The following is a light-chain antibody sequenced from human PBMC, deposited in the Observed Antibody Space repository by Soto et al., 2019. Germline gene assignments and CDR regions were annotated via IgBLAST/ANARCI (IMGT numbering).Light chain of an antibody. V-gene: IGKV3-20*01. CDR1: QSVSNNS. CDR2: GAS. CDR3: QQYGSSGT. J-gene: IGKJ1*01. Sequence: EIVLTQSPGTLSLSPGERATLSCRAIQSVSNNSLGWYQQKPGQAPRLLIYGASNRTTGIPDRFSGSGSGKDFTLTISILEPEYVAVYYCQQYGSSGTFGQGTKVDIK.